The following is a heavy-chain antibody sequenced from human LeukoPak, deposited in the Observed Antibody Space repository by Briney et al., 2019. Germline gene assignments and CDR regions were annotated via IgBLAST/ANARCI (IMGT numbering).Heavy chain of an antibody. Sequence: GGSLRLSCAASGFTLSNYGTHCVRQAPGKGLEWVAFIGYDGSNKYYADSVKGRFTISRDNSKNTLYLQMNSLRAEQTAMHHRAKDPRLEARDYYYYMDVWGKGTTVTVSS. D-gene: IGHD1-1*01. V-gene: IGHV3-30*02. CDR3: AKDPRLEARDYYYYMDV. CDR2: IGYDGSNK. J-gene: IGHJ6*03. CDR1: GFTLSNYG.